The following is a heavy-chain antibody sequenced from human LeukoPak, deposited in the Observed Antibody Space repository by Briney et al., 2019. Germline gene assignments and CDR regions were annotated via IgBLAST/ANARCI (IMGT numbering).Heavy chain of an antibody. CDR3: AREGITGTTLVY. V-gene: IGHV1-8*01. D-gene: IGHD1-7*01. Sequence: GASVKVSCKASGYTFTSYDINWVRQATGQGLEWMGWVNPNSGNTGYAQKFQGRVTMTRNTSISTAYMELSSLRSEDTAVYYCAREGITGTTLVYWGQGTLVTVSS. CDR1: GYTFTSYD. J-gene: IGHJ4*02. CDR2: VNPNSGNT.